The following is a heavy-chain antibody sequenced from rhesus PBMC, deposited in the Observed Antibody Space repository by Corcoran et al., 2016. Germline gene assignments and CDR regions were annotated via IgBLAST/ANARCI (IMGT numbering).Heavy chain of an antibody. J-gene: IGHJ4*01. Sequence: QVQLQESGPGLVKPSETLSLTCAVSGSSIRSGYCLGWLPHHPGKGLEWIGYIGGSSGRTNYNPALKSRVTIAKDTSKNQFSLKLSSVTAADTAVYYCARVGTTFDYWGQGVLVTVSS. V-gene: IGHV4-127*01. D-gene: IGHD1-26*01. CDR2: IGGSSGRT. CDR1: GSSIRSGYC. CDR3: ARVGTTFDY.